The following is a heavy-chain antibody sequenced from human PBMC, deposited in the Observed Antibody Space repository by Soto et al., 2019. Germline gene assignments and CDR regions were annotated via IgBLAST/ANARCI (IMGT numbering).Heavy chain of an antibody. CDR2: ISYDGSNK. CDR3: ASAGIAVAGTEDYFDY. Sequence: QVQLVESGGGVVQPGRSLRLSCAASGFTFSSYAMHWVRQAPGKGLEWVAVISYDGSNKYYADSVKGRFTISRDNSKNTLYLQMNSLRAEDTAVYYCASAGIAVAGTEDYFDYWGQGTLVTVSS. CDR1: GFTFSSYA. V-gene: IGHV3-30-3*01. D-gene: IGHD6-19*01. J-gene: IGHJ4*02.